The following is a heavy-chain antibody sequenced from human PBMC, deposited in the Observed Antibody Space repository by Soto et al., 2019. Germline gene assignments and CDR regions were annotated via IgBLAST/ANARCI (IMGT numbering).Heavy chain of an antibody. D-gene: IGHD7-27*01. CDR1: GFTLNRDP. Sequence: GGSRRHCYAASGFTLNRDPMSWVRQAPGKGLEWVSAISGNGGSTYYADSVKGRFTISRDNSKNTLYLQMNSLRAEDTALYYCAKEVTGEPQFDYWGQGA. CDR3: AKEVTGEPQFDY. J-gene: IGHJ4*02. CDR2: ISGNGGST. V-gene: IGHV3-23*01.